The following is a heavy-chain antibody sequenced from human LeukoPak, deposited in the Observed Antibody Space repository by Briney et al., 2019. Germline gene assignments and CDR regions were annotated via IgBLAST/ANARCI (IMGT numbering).Heavy chain of an antibody. V-gene: IGHV5-51*01. Sequence: GESLKISCKGSGYSFTSYWIGWVRQMPEKGLEWMGIIYPDDSATRYSPSFQGQVTISADKSISTAYLQWSSLKASDTAMYYCARPGSEGGYYYGMGVWGQGTTVTVSS. CDR1: GYSFTSYW. D-gene: IGHD3-10*01. CDR2: IYPDDSAT. J-gene: IGHJ6*02. CDR3: ARPGSEGGYYYGMGV.